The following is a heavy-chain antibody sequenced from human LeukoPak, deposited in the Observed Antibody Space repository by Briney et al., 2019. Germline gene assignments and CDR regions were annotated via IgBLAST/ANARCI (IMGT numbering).Heavy chain of an antibody. CDR3: ARKAVVVAATLEGFDY. J-gene: IGHJ4*02. CDR2: INHSGST. CDR1: GGSFSGYY. V-gene: IGHV4-34*01. D-gene: IGHD2-15*01. Sequence: SETLSLTCAVYGGSFSGYYWSWIRQPPGKGLEWIGEINHSGSTNYNPSLKSRVTISVDTSKNQFSLKLSPVTAADTAVYYCARKAVVVAATLEGFDYWGQGTLVTVSS.